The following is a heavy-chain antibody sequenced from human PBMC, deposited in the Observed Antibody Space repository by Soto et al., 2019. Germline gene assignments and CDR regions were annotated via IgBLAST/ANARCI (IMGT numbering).Heavy chain of an antibody. CDR3: ARVLTGTTPGNWFDP. D-gene: IGHD1-7*01. V-gene: IGHV1-69*02. Sequence: GASVKVSCKASGGTFSSYTISWVRQAPGQGLEWMGRIIPILGIANYAQKFQGRVTITADKSTSTAYMELSSLRSEDTAVYYCARVLTGTTPGNWFDPWGQGTLVTVSS. J-gene: IGHJ5*02. CDR1: GGTFSSYT. CDR2: IIPILGIA.